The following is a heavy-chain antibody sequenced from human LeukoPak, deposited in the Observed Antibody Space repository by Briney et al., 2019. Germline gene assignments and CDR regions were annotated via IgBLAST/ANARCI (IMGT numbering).Heavy chain of an antibody. Sequence: SETLSLTCAVYGGSFSGYYWSWIRQPPGKGLEWIGEINHSGSTNYNPSLKSRVTISVDTSKNQFSLKLSSVTAADTAVYYCARVSVLDAFDIWGQGTMVTVSS. CDR2: INHSGST. V-gene: IGHV4-34*01. CDR3: ARVSVLDAFDI. CDR1: GGSFSGYY. J-gene: IGHJ3*02. D-gene: IGHD2-15*01.